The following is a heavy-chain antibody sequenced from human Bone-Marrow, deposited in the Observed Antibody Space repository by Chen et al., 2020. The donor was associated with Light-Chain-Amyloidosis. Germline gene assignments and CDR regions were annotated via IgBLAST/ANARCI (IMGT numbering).Heavy chain of an antibody. CDR2: IYPDDSDA. CDR1: GYTFPNYW. J-gene: IGHJ4*02. Sequence: SGPEVKKPGESLKISCKGPGYTFPNYWIGWVRQMPGKGLEWMGVIYPDDSDARYSPSFEGQVTISADKSITTAXLXWRSLKASDTAMYYCARRRDGYNFDYWGQGTLVTVSS. CDR3: ARRRDGYNFDY. D-gene: IGHD5-12*01. V-gene: IGHV5-51*01.